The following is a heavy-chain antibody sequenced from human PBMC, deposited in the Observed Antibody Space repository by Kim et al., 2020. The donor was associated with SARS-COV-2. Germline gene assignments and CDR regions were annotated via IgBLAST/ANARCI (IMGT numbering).Heavy chain of an antibody. D-gene: IGHD1-26*01. J-gene: IGHJ4*02. CDR3: ARMGGTGNWYYDF. V-gene: IGHV1-3*01. Sequence: YSQKFQGRVTMIWDTSASTAYMDLTSLRSEDTAVYYCARMGGTGNWYYDFWGQGALVTVSS.